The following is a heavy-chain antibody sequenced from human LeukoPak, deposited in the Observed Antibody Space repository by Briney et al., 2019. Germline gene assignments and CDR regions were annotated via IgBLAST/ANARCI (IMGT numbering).Heavy chain of an antibody. CDR2: INQDGSKE. CDR1: GFTFSNYW. V-gene: IGHV3-7*01. D-gene: IGHD5-12*01. Sequence: PGGSLRLSCAASGFTFSNYWMTWVRQAPGKGLEWLAHINQDGSKEYYMDSVKARFTISRDNAKNSLSLQMNSLRAEDTAVYYCVRDGGVSGYDLLDYWGQGTLVTVSS. J-gene: IGHJ4*02. CDR3: VRDGGVSGYDLLDY.